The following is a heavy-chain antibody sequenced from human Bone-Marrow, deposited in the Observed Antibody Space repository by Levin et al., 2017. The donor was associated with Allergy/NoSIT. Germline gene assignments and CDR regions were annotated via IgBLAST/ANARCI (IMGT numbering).Heavy chain of an antibody. V-gene: IGHV3-74*01. J-gene: IGHJ4*02. CDR1: GFTLSSYW. CDR2: INSDGSST. CDR3: ARGLGYCSGGTCYSVLGDY. D-gene: IGHD2-15*01. Sequence: GSLRLSCAASGFTLSSYWMHWVRQAPGKGLVWVSRINSDGSSTRYVDSVKGRFTISRDNAKNTLYLQMNSLRAEDTAVYYCARGLGYCSGGTCYSVLGDYWGQGTLVTVSS.